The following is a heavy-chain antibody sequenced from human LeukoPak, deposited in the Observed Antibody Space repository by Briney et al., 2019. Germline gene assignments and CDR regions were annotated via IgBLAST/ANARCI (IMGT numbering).Heavy chain of an antibody. CDR2: IIPTLGKT. J-gene: IGHJ4*02. D-gene: IGHD2-15*01. Sequence: ASVKVSCKASGGIFGNFGFSWVRQAPGQGLEWMGRIIPTLGKTSYTQKFQGRVTIPADTSTSTAYMELSGLRSEDTAMYYCARVSDCSGGTCYVFDYWGQGTLVIVSS. V-gene: IGHV1-69*04. CDR3: ARVSDCSGGTCYVFDY. CDR1: GGIFGNFG.